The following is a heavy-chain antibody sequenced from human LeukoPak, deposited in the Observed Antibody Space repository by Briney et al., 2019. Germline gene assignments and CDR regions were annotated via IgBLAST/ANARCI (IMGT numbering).Heavy chain of an antibody. CDR3: AKVLTAAGLDL. D-gene: IGHD6-25*01. J-gene: IGHJ5*02. Sequence: SETLSLTCSVSGGSMSDSITWGWVRQPPGKGLEWLANIHDDGRTAPNPSLRSRLTISQDRSKNQFSLKVSSVSAADTAFYYCAKVLTAAGLDLWGQGILVTVSS. CDR2: IHDDGRT. V-gene: IGHV4/OR15-8*01. CDR1: GGSMSDSIT.